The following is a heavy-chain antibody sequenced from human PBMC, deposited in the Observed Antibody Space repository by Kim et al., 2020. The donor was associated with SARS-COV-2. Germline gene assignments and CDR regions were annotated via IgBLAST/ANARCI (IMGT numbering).Heavy chain of an antibody. CDR1: GFTFSTYD. Sequence: GGSLRLSCAASGFTFSTYDMNWVRQAPGKGLEWVSTISGISSHIYYADSVRGRFTISRDNAKTSVYLQMNSLRAEDTAVYYCAKVHPPQRYNSMHVWGQGTTVTVSS. CDR2: ISGISSHI. D-gene: IGHD3-16*02. V-gene: IGHV3-21*01. J-gene: IGHJ6*02. CDR3: AKVHPPQRYNSMHV.